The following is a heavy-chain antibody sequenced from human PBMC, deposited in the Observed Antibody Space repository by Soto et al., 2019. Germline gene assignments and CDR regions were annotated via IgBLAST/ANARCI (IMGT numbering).Heavy chain of an antibody. CDR3: ARPSQIRFLEWDFFDY. CDR2: IDPSDSDT. D-gene: IGHD3-3*01. J-gene: IGHJ4*02. V-gene: IGHV5-51*01. Sequence: GESLKISCKGSGYSFTSYWISWVRQMPGKGLEWMGRIDPSDSDTRYSPSFQGQVTISADKSISTAYLQWSSLKASDTAMYYCARPSQIRFLEWDFFDYWGQGTLVTVSS. CDR1: GYSFTSYW.